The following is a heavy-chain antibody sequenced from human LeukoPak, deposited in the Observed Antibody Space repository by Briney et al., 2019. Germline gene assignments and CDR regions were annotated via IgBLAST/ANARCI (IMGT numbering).Heavy chain of an antibody. J-gene: IGHJ3*02. CDR3: ARDLRAPSSGYYHDAFDI. Sequence: PSETLSLTCTVSGVSISSYFWSWIRQSPGKGLEWIGYIHYSGSTTYNPSLNSRVTISVDPSKNQFSLKLSSVTAADKAVYYCARDLRAPSSGYYHDAFDIWGQGTMVTVS. V-gene: IGHV4-59*01. CDR2: IHYSGST. CDR1: GVSISSYF. D-gene: IGHD3-22*01.